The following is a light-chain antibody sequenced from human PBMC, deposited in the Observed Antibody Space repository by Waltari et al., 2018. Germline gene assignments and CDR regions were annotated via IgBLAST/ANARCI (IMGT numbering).Light chain of an antibody. CDR3: SSQSSNDVVL. CDR2: DVS. J-gene: IGLJ2*01. CDR1: SNDVGCYNS. Sequence: QSALTQPASVSGFPGQSATILRAGTSNDVGCYNSVSWYQEHPGQAPRVIIYDVSDRASGVSDRFSGSKSGNTASLTISGLQAEDEADYYCSSQSSNDVVLFGGGTKLTVL. V-gene: IGLV2-14*01.